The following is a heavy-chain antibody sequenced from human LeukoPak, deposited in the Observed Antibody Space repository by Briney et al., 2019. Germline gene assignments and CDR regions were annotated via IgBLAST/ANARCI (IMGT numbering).Heavy chain of an antibody. D-gene: IGHD3-10*01. Sequence: PGGSLRLSCAASGFTFSSYWKSWVRQAPGKGLEWLANIKQDGSEKYYVDSVKGRFTISRDNAKNSLYLQMNSLRAGDTAVYYCARSPISGYWYFDLWGRGTLVTVSS. CDR3: ARSPISGYWYFDL. CDR2: IKQDGSEK. CDR1: GFTFSSYW. V-gene: IGHV3-7*01. J-gene: IGHJ2*01.